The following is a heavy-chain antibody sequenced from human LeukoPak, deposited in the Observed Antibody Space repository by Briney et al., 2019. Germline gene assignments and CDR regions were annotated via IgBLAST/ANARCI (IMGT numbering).Heavy chain of an antibody. J-gene: IGHJ4*02. D-gene: IGHD3-10*01. V-gene: IGHV5-51*01. CDR2: IYPGDSDT. CDR3: ARRYGSGSYMDY. CDR1: GYSFTNYW. Sequence: GESLKISCRASGYSFTNYWIGWVRQMPGKRLEFMGIIYPGDSDTRYSPSFQGQVTISADKSITTAYLQWSSLKASDTAMYYCARRYGSGSYMDYWGQGTLVTVSS.